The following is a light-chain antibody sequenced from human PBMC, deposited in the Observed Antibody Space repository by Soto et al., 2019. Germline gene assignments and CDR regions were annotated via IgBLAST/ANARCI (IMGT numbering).Light chain of an antibody. CDR3: QQFGSSPLCT. V-gene: IGKV3-20*01. Sequence: EIVLTQSPGTLSLCPGERATLSCRASQSVSSSYLAWYQPKPGQAPRLLIYGASSRATGIPDRFSGSGSGTDFTLTISRLEPEDFAVYYCQQFGSSPLCTFGPGTKVDGK. J-gene: IGKJ3*01. CDR2: GAS. CDR1: QSVSSSY.